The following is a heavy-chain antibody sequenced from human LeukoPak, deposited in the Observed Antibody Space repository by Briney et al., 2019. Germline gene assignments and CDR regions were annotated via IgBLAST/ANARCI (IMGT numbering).Heavy chain of an antibody. J-gene: IGHJ4*02. CDR3: ARTWQGQLPPFDY. Sequence: SSETLSLTCAVYGGSFSGYYWSWIRQPPGKGLEWIGEINHSGSTNYNPSLKSRVTISVDTSKNQFSLKLSSVTAADTAVYYCARTWQGQLPPFDYWGQGTLVTVSS. CDR1: GGSFSGYY. V-gene: IGHV4-34*01. D-gene: IGHD2-2*01. CDR2: INHSGST.